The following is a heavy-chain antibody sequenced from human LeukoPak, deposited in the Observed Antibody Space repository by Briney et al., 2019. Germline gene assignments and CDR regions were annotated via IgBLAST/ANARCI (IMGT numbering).Heavy chain of an antibody. V-gene: IGHV1-18*01. D-gene: IGHD6-13*01. CDR3: ARDSHIAGVAYYFDY. CDR2: ISAYTGNT. Sequence: ASVKVSCKASGYTFSAYGISWVRQAPGQGLEWMGYISAYTGNTSYAQNLQGRLTMTTDTSTSTAYMELRSLRSDDTPFYYCARDSHIAGVAYYFDYWGQGTLVTVSS. J-gene: IGHJ4*02. CDR1: GYTFSAYG.